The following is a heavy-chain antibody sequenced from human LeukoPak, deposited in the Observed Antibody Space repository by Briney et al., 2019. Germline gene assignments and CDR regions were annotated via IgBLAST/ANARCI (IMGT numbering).Heavy chain of an antibody. J-gene: IGHJ4*02. CDR3: ARDWVQLPYYFDY. V-gene: IGHV3-23*01. CDR2: ISGSGART. CDR1: GFTFSSYA. Sequence: GGSLRLSCAASGFTFSSYAMSWVRQAPGKGLEWVSGISGSGARTYYADPVKGRFAISRDNSKNTLYLPMNSLRAEDTAVSYCARDWVQLPYYFDYWGQGTL. D-gene: IGHD2-2*01.